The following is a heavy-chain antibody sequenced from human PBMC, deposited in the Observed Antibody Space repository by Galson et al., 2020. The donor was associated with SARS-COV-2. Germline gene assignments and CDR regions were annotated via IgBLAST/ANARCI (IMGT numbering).Heavy chain of an antibody. CDR3: SKRDDSSGYPCYFDY. V-gene: IGHV3-23*01. CDR2: IGGSGGRT. J-gene: IGHJ4*02. CDR1: GFTFSNYA. Sequence: GGSLRLSCAASGFTFSNYAMSWVRQAPGKGLEWVSAIGGSGGRTYYAASVKGRFTISRYNSKNTLYLQMSSLRAEDTAVYYCSKRDDSSGYPCYFDYWGQGTLVTVSS. D-gene: IGHD3-22*01.